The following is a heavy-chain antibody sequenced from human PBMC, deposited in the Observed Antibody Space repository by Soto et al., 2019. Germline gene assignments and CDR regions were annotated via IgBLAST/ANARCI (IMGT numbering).Heavy chain of an antibody. J-gene: IGHJ4*02. CDR2: IYHSGST. CDR1: GYSISSGYY. Sequence: PSETLSLTCAVSGYSISSGYYCGCMRQPPGKGLEWIGSIYHSGSTYYNPSLKSRVTISVDTSKNQFSLKLSSVTAADTAVYYCARKIGGLRWSCDYWGQGTLVTVSS. V-gene: IGHV4-38-2*01. D-gene: IGHD4-17*01. CDR3: ARKIGGLRWSCDY.